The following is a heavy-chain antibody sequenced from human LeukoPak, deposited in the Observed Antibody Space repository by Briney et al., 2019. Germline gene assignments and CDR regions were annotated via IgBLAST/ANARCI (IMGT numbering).Heavy chain of an antibody. J-gene: IGHJ4*02. CDR3: AKGGLKYYYDSSGYCSY. CDR2: ISYDGSNK. CDR1: GFTFSSYG. Sequence: GRSLRLSCAASGFTFSSYGMHWVRQAPGKGLEWVAVISYDGSNKYYADSVKGRFTISRDNSKNTLYLQMNSLRAEDTAVYYCAKGGLKYYYDSSGYCSYWGQGTLVTVSS. V-gene: IGHV3-30*18. D-gene: IGHD3-22*01.